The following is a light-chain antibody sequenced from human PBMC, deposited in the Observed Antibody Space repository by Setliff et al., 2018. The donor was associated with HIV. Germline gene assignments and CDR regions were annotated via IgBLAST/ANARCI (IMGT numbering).Light chain of an antibody. Sequence: EIVMTQSPAILSVSPGESATLTCRASQSINSNLAWYQQIPGQAPRLLFYGASARATGIPARFSGRGSGTEFTLTISSVQSEDFAIYYCQHCNYLPLGTFGGGTKVDIK. CDR1: QSINSN. CDR3: QHCNYLPLGT. V-gene: IGKV3-15*01. J-gene: IGKJ4*01. CDR2: GAS.